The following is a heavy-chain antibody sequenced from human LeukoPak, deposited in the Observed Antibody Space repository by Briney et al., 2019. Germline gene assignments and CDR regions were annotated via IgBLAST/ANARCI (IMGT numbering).Heavy chain of an antibody. CDR1: GFTFSSYA. J-gene: IGHJ6*03. CDR2: ISGSGGST. CDR3: ARSAPAAAGTGPMDV. V-gene: IGHV3-23*01. D-gene: IGHD6-13*01. Sequence: QPGGSLRLSCAASGFTFSSYAMSWVRQAPGKGLEWVSAISGSGGSTYYADSVKGRFTISRDNAKNSLYLQMNSLRAEDTTVYYCARSAPAAAGTGPMDVWGKGTTVTVSS.